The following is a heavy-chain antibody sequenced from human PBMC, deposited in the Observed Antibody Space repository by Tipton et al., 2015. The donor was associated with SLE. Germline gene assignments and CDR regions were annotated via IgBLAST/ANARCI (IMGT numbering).Heavy chain of an antibody. CDR3: ARPREGDPDAFDI. D-gene: IGHD3-16*01. CDR1: GGSISGYY. CDR2: INHRGST. J-gene: IGHJ3*02. Sequence: LRLSCTVSGGSISGYYWSWVRQPPGKGLEWIGEINHRGSTNYNPSLKSRVTISVDTSKNQFSLKLSSVTAADTAVYYCARPREGDPDAFDIWGQGTMVTVSS. V-gene: IGHV4-34*01.